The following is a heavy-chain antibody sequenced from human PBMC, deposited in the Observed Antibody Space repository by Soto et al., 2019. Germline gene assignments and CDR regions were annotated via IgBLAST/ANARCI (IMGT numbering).Heavy chain of an antibody. CDR1: GGTFSSYT. D-gene: IGHD2-2*01. J-gene: IGHJ4*02. CDR3: ARDKGDCSSTSCYDY. V-gene: IGHV1-69*04. Sequence: ASVKVSCKASGGTFSSYTISWVRQAPGQGLEWMGRIIPILGIANYAQKFQGRVTITADKSTSTAYMELSSLRSEDTAVYYCARDKGDCSSTSCYDYWGQGTLVTVSS. CDR2: IIPILGIA.